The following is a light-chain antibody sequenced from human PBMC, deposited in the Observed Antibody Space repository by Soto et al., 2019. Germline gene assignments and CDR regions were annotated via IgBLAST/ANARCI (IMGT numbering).Light chain of an antibody. V-gene: IGLV1-40*01. CDR1: SSNIGALYD. CDR3: QSYDSSLSGSV. Sequence: QSVLTQPPSVSGAPGQRVTISCTGSSSNIGALYDVHWYKQLPGAAPKLLIYGNINRPSGVPVRFSGSKSGTSASLAITGLRAEDEADYYCQSYDSSLSGSVFGTGTKVTV. CDR2: GNI. J-gene: IGLJ1*01.